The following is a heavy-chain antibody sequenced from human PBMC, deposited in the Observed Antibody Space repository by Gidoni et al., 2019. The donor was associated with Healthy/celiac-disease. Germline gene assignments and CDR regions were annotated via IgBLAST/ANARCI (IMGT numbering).Heavy chain of an antibody. CDR1: GFTFSSYA. Sequence: EVQLLESGGGLVQPGGSLRLSCAASGFTFSSYAMSWVRQAPGKGLEWVSAISCSGGSTYYADSVKGRFTISRDNSKNTLYLQMNSLRAEDTAVYYCAKAPGYSDENNWFDPWGQGTLVTVSS. J-gene: IGHJ5*02. CDR2: ISCSGGST. V-gene: IGHV3-23*01. D-gene: IGHD5-18*01. CDR3: AKAPGYSDENNWFDP.